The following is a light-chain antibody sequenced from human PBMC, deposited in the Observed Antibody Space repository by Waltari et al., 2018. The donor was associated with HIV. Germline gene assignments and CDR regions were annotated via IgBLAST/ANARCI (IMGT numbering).Light chain of an antibody. CDR3: QQRSNWPPVT. CDR2: DAS. J-gene: IGKJ5*01. Sequence: VLTQSPSTLSLSQGESATLSCRASQNIGNYLAWYQQKPGQAPRLLIYDASTRASGIPARFSGSGSGTDFTLTISSLEPEDVAVYYCQQRSNWPPVTFGQGTRLEI. V-gene: IGKV3-11*01. CDR1: QNIGNY.